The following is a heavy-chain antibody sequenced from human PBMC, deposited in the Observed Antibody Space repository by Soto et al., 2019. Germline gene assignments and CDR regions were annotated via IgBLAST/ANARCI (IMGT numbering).Heavy chain of an antibody. V-gene: IGHV4-61*01. CDR2: IYYSGSV. Sequence: PSETLSLTCAVSGASVNSGSNYWSWIRQPPGKGLEWIGYIYYSGSVSYNPSLRSRITISGDKSKNQFSLKLSSVTAADTAVYYCVVAAEIYYYQGMDVWGQGTPVTVSS. CDR3: VVAAEIYYYQGMDV. J-gene: IGHJ6*02. CDR1: GASVNSGSNY. D-gene: IGHD2-2*01.